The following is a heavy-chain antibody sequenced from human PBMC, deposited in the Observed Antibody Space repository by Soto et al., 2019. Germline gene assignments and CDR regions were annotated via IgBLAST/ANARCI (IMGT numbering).Heavy chain of an antibody. J-gene: IGHJ6*02. CDR2: IYYSGST. Sequence: SETLSLTCTVSGGSISSGGYYWSWIRQHPGKGLEWIGYIYYSGSTYYNPSLKSRVTISVDTSKNQFSLKLSSVTAADTAVYYCARWAAAAGTTIYYGMDVWGQGTTVTVSS. V-gene: IGHV4-31*03. CDR3: ARWAAAAGTTIYYGMDV. D-gene: IGHD6-13*01. CDR1: GGSISSGGYY.